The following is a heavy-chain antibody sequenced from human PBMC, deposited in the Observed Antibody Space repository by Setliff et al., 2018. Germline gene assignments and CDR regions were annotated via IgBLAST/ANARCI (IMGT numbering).Heavy chain of an antibody. CDR1: GGSISSSNW. D-gene: IGHD3-3*01. CDR3: ARRYNFWSGYLDY. Sequence: PSETLSLTCAVSGGSISSSNWWSWVRQPPGKGLEWIGYIYYSGSTYYNPSLKSRVTISVDTSKNQFSLKLSSVTAADTAVYYCARRYNFWSGYLDYWGQGTLVTVSS. V-gene: IGHV4-4*02. J-gene: IGHJ4*02. CDR2: IYYSGST.